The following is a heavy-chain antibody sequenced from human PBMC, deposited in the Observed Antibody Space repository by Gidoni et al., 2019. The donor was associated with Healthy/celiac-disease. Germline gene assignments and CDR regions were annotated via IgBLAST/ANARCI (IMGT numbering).Heavy chain of an antibody. Sequence: EVQLVESGGGLVQPGGSLRLSCAASGFTFRRYWMHWVRQAPGKGLVWVSRINSDGSSTSYADSVKGRFTSSRDNAKNTLYLQMNSLRAEDTAVYYCASNPLGYSSSHPFDYWGQGTLVTVSS. CDR1: GFTFRRYW. CDR3: ASNPLGYSSSHPFDY. V-gene: IGHV3-74*01. J-gene: IGHJ4*02. D-gene: IGHD6-6*01. CDR2: INSDGSST.